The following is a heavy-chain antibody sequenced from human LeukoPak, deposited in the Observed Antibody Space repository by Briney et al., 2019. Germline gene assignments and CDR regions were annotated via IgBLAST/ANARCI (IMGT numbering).Heavy chain of an antibody. Sequence: GGSLRLSCAASRFTFSNYWMSWVRQAPGKGLEWVANIKQDGSEKYYVDSVKGRFTISRDNAKNSLYLQMNSLRAEDTAVYYCARVTGYSSSWYDEAFDYWGQGTLVTVSS. V-gene: IGHV3-7*01. CDR1: RFTFSNYW. CDR3: ARVTGYSSSWYDEAFDY. CDR2: IKQDGSEK. D-gene: IGHD6-13*01. J-gene: IGHJ4*02.